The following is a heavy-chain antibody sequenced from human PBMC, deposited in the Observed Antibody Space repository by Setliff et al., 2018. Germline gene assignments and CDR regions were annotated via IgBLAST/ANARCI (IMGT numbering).Heavy chain of an antibody. CDR3: ARVTPDYYYYYGMDV. Sequence: GESLKISCKGSGYSFTNYWIGWVRQMPGKGLEWMGIIYPGDSDTRYSPSFQGQVTIPADKSISTAYLQWSSLKASDTAMYYCARVTPDYYYYYGMDVWGQGTTVTVSS. CDR2: IYPGDSDT. V-gene: IGHV5-51*01. D-gene: IGHD5-18*01. J-gene: IGHJ6*02. CDR1: GYSFTNYW.